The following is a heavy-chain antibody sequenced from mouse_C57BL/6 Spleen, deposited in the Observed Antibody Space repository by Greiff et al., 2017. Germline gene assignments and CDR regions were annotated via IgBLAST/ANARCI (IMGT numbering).Heavy chain of an antibody. Sequence: VQLQQPGTELVKPGASVKLSCKASGYTFTSYWMHWVKQRPGQGLEWIGNINPSNGGTNYNEKFKSKATLTVDKSSSTAYMQLSSLTSEDSAVYYCTRGVTTVVADWYFDVWGTGTTVTVSS. CDR1: GYTFTSYW. J-gene: IGHJ1*03. CDR3: TRGVTTVVADWYFDV. V-gene: IGHV1-53*01. D-gene: IGHD1-1*01. CDR2: INPSNGGT.